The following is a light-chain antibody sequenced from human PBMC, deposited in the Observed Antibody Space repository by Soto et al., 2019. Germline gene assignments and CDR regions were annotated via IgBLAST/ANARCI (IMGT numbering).Light chain of an antibody. V-gene: IGKV1-5*03. CDR2: KAS. Sequence: DIQMTQSPSTLSASVGDRVTITCRASQSITDWLAWYQQKPGKAPKFLIYKASNLEGGVPSRFSGSGSGTEFTLTISSVQPDDFATYYCQYWDDYSWTFGQGTMVEIK. CDR1: QSITDW. J-gene: IGKJ1*01. CDR3: QYWDDYSWT.